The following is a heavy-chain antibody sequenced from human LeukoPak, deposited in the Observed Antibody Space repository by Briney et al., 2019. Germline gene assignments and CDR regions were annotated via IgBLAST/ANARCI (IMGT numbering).Heavy chain of an antibody. V-gene: IGHV4-59*08. CDR3: ARGQFWSGYSI. CDR2: FHNSGTS. Sequence: SETLSLTCTVSDDSISDYYRGWIRQPPGKGLEWIGYFHNSGTSTYNPSLKSRVTISADTSKNQFSLKLSSVTAADTAVYYCARGQFWSGYSIWGQGTLVTVSS. CDR1: DDSISDYY. J-gene: IGHJ4*02. D-gene: IGHD3-3*02.